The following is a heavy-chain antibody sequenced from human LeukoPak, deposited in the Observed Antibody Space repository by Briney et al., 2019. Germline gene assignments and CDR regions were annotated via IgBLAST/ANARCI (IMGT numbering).Heavy chain of an antibody. Sequence: RASVKVSCKASGYTFTSYAMHWVRQAPGQRLEWMGWINAGNGNTKYSQKFQGRVTITRDTSASTAYMELSSLRSDDTAVYYCARFAPDRGWSDYWGQGTLVTVSS. D-gene: IGHD6-19*01. CDR2: INAGNGNT. J-gene: IGHJ4*02. CDR3: ARFAPDRGWSDY. CDR1: GYTFTSYA. V-gene: IGHV1-3*01.